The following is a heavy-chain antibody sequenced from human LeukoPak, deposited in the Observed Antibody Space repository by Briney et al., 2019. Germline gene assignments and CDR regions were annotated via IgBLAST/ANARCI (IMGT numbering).Heavy chain of an antibody. V-gene: IGHV4-34*01. CDR3: ARGFDITTFIVISDGGFDY. Sequence: SETLSLTCAVYGGSFSGYYWSWIRQPPGKGLEWIGEINHSGSTNYNPSLESRVTISVDTSKNQFSLKLSSVTAADTAVYYCARGFDITTFIVISDGGFDYWGQGTLVTVSS. CDR1: GGSFSGYY. D-gene: IGHD2/OR15-2a*01. CDR2: INHSGST. J-gene: IGHJ4*02.